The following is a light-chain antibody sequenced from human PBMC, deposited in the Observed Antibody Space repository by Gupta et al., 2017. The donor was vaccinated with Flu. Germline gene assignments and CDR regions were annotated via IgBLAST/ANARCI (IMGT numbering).Light chain of an antibody. CDR1: TSNIGNSY. CDR3: GTLYTSRSSGV. J-gene: IGLJ3*02. CDR2: DNN. Sequence: QSVLTQPPSVSAAPGQRVTISCSGRTSNIGNSYVSWYQQFPGTAPKLLIYDNNQRPSGIPDRFSGSKPGTSATLGITGLQTGDEAGYYCGTLYTSRSSGVFGGGTKLTVL. V-gene: IGLV1-51*01.